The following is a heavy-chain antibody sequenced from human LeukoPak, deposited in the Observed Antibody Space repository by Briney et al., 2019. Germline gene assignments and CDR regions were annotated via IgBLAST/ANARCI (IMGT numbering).Heavy chain of an antibody. J-gene: IGHJ4*02. CDR3: ARAVAGSNFDY. CDR2: INPSGDNT. Sequence: GASVKVSCKASGYTFTNNYMHWVRQAPGQGLEWMGIINPSGDNTWYAQKFQGRVTLTRDTSISTAYMELSSLISDDTAVYYCARAVAGSNFDYWGQGTLVTVSS. V-gene: IGHV1-46*01. D-gene: IGHD6-19*01. CDR1: GYTFTNNY.